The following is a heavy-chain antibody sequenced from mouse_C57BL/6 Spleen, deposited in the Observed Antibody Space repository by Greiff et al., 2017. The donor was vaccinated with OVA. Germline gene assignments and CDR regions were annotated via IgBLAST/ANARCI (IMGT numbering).Heavy chain of an antibody. V-gene: IGHV1-55*01. Sequence: VQLQQPGAELVKPGASVKMSCKASGYTFTSYWITWVKQRPGQGLEWIGDIYPGSGSTNYNEKFKSKATLTVDTSSSTAYMQLSSLTSEDSAVYYCARGYYSNYDLGGFAYWGQGTLVTVSA. CDR3: ARGYYSNYDLGGFAY. J-gene: IGHJ3*01. CDR1: GYTFTSYW. CDR2: IYPGSGST. D-gene: IGHD2-5*01.